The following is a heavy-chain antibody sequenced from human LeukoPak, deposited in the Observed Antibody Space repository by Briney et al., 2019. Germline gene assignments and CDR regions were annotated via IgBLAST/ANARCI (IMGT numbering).Heavy chain of an antibody. CDR2: IYYSGST. CDR3: AREVGAAAGPHYYYYGMDV. CDR1: GGSISSYY. J-gene: IGHJ6*02. V-gene: IGHV4-59*01. D-gene: IGHD6-13*01. Sequence: PSETLSLTCTVSGGSISSYYWSRIRQPPGKGLEWIGYIYYSGSTNYNPSLKSRVTISVDTSKNQLSLKLSSVTAADTAVYYCAREVGAAAGPHYYYYGMDVWGQGTTVTVSS.